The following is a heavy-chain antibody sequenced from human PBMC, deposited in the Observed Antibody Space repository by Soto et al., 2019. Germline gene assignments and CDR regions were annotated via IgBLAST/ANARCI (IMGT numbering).Heavy chain of an antibody. CDR3: TTLVGATTSVASVLDY. V-gene: IGHV3-15*01. D-gene: IGHD1-26*01. Sequence: EVQLVESGGGLVKPGGSLRLSCAASGFTFSNAWMSWVRQAPGRGLEWVGRIKSKTDGGTTDYAAPVKGRFTISRDDLKNTLYLQMNSLKTEYTAVYYCTTLVGATTSVASVLDYWGQGTLVTVSS. CDR1: GFTFSNAW. CDR2: IKSKTDGGTT. J-gene: IGHJ4*02.